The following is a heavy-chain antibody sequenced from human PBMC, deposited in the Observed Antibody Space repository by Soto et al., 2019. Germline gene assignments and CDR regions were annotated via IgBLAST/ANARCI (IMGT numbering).Heavy chain of an antibody. Sequence: QVQLVESGGGVVQPGRSLRLSCAASGFTFSSYGMHWVRQAPGKGLEWVAVISYDGSNKYYADSVKGRFTISRDNSKNTLYLQMNSLSAEDTAVYYCAKDQSVCYGGNGHDAFDIWGQGTMVTVSS. CDR2: ISYDGSNK. CDR3: AKDQSVCYGGNGHDAFDI. J-gene: IGHJ3*02. CDR1: GFTFSSYG. D-gene: IGHD4-17*01. V-gene: IGHV3-30*18.